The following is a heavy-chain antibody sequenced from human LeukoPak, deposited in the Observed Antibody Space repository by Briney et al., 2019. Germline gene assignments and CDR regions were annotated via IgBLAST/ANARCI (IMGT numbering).Heavy chain of an antibody. CDR2: ISSSSSYI. V-gene: IGHV3-21*05. J-gene: IGHJ4*02. Sequence: GGSLRLSCAASGFTFSSYSMNWVRQAPGKGLEWVSYISSSSSYIYYADSVKGRFTISRDNAKNSLYLQMNSLRAEDTAVYYCAIEPAANGDYWGQGTLVTVSS. CDR1: GFTFSSYS. CDR3: AIEPAANGDY. D-gene: IGHD2-2*01.